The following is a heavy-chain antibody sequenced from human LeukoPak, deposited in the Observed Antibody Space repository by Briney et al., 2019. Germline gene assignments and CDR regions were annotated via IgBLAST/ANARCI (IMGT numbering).Heavy chain of an antibody. V-gene: IGHV3-23*01. J-gene: IGHJ4*02. D-gene: IGHD5-18*01. Sequence: GGSLRLSCAASGFPFSNYAMSWVRQPPGKGLEWVSSVISSGAVTYYAYSVKGRFTISRDNSKNTVHLQMVSLRAEDSAVYYCAKNAGYSYGLYYFDYWGQGTLVTVSS. CDR1: GFPFSNYA. CDR3: AKNAGYSYGLYYFDY. CDR2: VISSGAVT.